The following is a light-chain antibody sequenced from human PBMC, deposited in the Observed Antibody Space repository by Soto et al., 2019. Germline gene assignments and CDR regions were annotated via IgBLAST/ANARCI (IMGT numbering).Light chain of an antibody. CDR2: AGS. CDR1: QTIGRY. Sequence: DIQMTQSPSSLSASGGDRVTITCRASQTIGRYLNWYQQQPGKAPKLLIYAGSNLQSGVPSRFSGSGSGTEFTLTISGLLPEDFATYHCQQLNTLPFTFGQGTRLDTK. V-gene: IGKV1-17*01. J-gene: IGKJ5*01. CDR3: QQLNTLPFT.